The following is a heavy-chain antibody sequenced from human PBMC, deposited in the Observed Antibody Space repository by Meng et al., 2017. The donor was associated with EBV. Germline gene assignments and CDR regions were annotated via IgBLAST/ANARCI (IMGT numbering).Heavy chain of an antibody. CDR2: FLPRLGAP. CDR1: CGPFRYYA. Sequence: QVQLVQSAAEVKKPGSSVKGCCKTSCGPFRYYAISWVRQAPGQGLEWLGGFLPRLGAPNYAQKFHGRVKITADESTSTHYMDLSSLRSEDTAIYYCASESGRGYTPDYWGQGTLVTVSS. D-gene: IGHD3-10*01. V-gene: IGHV1-69*01. CDR3: ASESGRGYTPDY. J-gene: IGHJ4*02.